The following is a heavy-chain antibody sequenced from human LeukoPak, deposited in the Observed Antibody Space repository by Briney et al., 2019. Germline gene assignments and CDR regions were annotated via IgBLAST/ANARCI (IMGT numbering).Heavy chain of an antibody. D-gene: IGHD2-15*01. CDR2: IYTRGST. CDR3: ARGRYCSADICSGGDAFDI. Sequence: SETLSLTCTVSGGSINNYYWSWIRQPAGKGLERIGRIYTRGSTNYNPPLKSRVTMSVDTSKNQFSLKLSSVTAADTAVYYCARGRYCSADICSGGDAFDIWGQGTMVSVSS. V-gene: IGHV4-4*07. J-gene: IGHJ3*02. CDR1: GGSINNYY.